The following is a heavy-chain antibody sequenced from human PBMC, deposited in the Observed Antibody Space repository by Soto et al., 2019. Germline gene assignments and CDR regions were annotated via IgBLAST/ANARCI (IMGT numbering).Heavy chain of an antibody. CDR1: GFTFNSYS. J-gene: IGHJ5*02. CDR2: ISSSSSYI. D-gene: IGHD5-18*01. CDR3: EVQLWHPYNWFDP. Sequence: PGGSLRLSCAASGFTFNSYSMNWVRQAPGKGLEWVLSISSSSSYIYYADSVEGRFTISRDNAKNSLYLQMNSLRAEDTAVYYCEVQLWHPYNWFDPWGQGTLVTVSS. V-gene: IGHV3-21*01.